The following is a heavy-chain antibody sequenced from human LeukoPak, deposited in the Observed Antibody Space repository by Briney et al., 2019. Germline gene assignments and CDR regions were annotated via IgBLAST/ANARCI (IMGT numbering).Heavy chain of an antibody. D-gene: IGHD3-10*01. CDR3: ARGQLLWFGELYYGMDV. CDR2: MNPTSGNT. CDR1: GYTFTSYD. J-gene: IGHJ6*02. Sequence: ASVKVSCKASGYTFTSYDINWVRQATGQGLEWMGWMNPTSGNTGYAQKFQGRVTMTRNTSISTAYMELSSLRSEDTAVYYCARGQLLWFGELYYGMDVWGQGTTVTVSS. V-gene: IGHV1-8*01.